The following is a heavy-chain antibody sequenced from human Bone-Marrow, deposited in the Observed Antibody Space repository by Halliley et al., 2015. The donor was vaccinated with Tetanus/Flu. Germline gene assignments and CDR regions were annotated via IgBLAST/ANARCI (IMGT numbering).Heavy chain of an antibody. D-gene: IGHD6-19*01. V-gene: IGHV3-21*01. J-gene: IGHJ4*02. CDR2: ISIGNSYI. Sequence: SISIGNSYIFYADSVKGRFTISRDNAKNSLYLQMNSLRAEDTAVYYCAKDGSGYTSGWSYFDYWGQGTLVTVSS. CDR3: AKDGSGYTSGWSYFDY.